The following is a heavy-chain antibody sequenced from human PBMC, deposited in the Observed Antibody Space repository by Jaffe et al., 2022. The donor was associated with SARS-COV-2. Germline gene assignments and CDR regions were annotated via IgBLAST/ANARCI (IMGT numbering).Heavy chain of an antibody. D-gene: IGHD6-6*01. Sequence: QVQLVQSGAEVKKPGASVKVSCKASGYTFTGYYMHWVRQAPGQGLEWMGRINPNSGGTNYAQKFQGRVTMTRDTSISTAYMELSRLRSDDTAVYYCARGYSSSSWDYYYGMDVWGQGTTVTVSS. CDR2: INPNSGGT. CDR3: ARGYSSSSWDYYYGMDV. J-gene: IGHJ6*02. V-gene: IGHV1-2*06. CDR1: GYTFTGYY.